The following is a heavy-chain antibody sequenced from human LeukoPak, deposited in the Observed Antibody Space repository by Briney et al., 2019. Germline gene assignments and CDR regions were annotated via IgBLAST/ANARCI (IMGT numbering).Heavy chain of an antibody. V-gene: IGHV1-18*01. CDR2: ISAYNGNT. CDR3: ARTGALAKYCSGGSCYSHYYYYMDV. CDR1: GYTFTSYG. D-gene: IGHD2-15*01. Sequence: SVKVSCKASGYTFTSYGISWVRQAPGQGLEWMGWISAYNGNTNYAQKLQGRVTMTTDTSTSTAYMELRSLRSDDTAVYYCARTGALAKYCSGGSCYSHYYYYMDVWGKGTTVTVSS. J-gene: IGHJ6*03.